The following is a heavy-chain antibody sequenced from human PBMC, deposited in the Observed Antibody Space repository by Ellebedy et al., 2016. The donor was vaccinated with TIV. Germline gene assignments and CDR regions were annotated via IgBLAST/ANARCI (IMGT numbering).Heavy chain of an antibody. Sequence: GESLKISCKGSGYSFTSYWIGWVRQMPGKGLEWMGVIYPDDSDTRYSPSFQGQVTISADKSISTAYLQWSSLKAPDTAMYYCARPTITMALDAFDIWGQGTMVTVSS. CDR1: GYSFTSYW. D-gene: IGHD3-10*01. CDR2: IYPDDSDT. CDR3: ARPTITMALDAFDI. J-gene: IGHJ3*02. V-gene: IGHV5-51*01.